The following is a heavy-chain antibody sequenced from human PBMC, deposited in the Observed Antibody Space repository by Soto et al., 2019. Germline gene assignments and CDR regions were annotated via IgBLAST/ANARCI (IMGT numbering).Heavy chain of an antibody. V-gene: IGHV1-69*02. CDR1: GGTFSFYT. CDR3: AASYSSGYRVFDY. D-gene: IGHD3-10*01. CDR2: VNPIVSMS. J-gene: IGHJ4*02. Sequence: QVQLVQSGAEVKKPGSSVKVSCKASGGTFSFYTINWVRQAPGLGLEWMGRVNPIVSMSNYAQKFQGRVTITADKSTNTAYMQLSSLRSEDTAIYYCAASYSSGYRVFDYWGQGALVTGSS.